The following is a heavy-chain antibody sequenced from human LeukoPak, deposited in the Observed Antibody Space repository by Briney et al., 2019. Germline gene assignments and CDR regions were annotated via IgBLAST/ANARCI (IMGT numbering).Heavy chain of an antibody. CDR3: AKRGCSGTSCYAGYYYMDV. D-gene: IGHD2-2*01. Sequence: PGGSLRLSCAASGFTFSSYGMNWVRQAPGKGLEWVSGISGDAGRTYYADSVKGRFTIYRDNSKNTLYLQMNSLGAEDTAVYYCAKRGCSGTSCYAGYYYMDVWGKGTTVTISS. V-gene: IGHV3-23*01. J-gene: IGHJ6*03. CDR1: GFTFSSYG. CDR2: ISGDAGRT.